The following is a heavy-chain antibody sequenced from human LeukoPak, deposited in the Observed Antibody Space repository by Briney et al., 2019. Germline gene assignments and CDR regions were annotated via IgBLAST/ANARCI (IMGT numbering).Heavy chain of an antibody. CDR1: GGSISNYY. J-gene: IGHJ6*03. V-gene: IGHV4-59*01. CDR2: IYHTGST. CDR3: ARGRVSSSTWYSTYYYYFYMDV. D-gene: IGHD4-11*01. Sequence: PSETLSLTCTVSGGSISNYYWSWIRQPPGKGLEWTGYIYHTGSTNYKPSLKSRVTISLDTSKNQFSLKLSSVTAADTAVYFCARGRVSSSTWYSTYYYYFYMDVWGKGTTVTVSS.